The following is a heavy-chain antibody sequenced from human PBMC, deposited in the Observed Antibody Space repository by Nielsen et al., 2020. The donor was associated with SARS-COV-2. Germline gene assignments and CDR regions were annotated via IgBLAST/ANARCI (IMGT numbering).Heavy chain of an antibody. CDR1: GFTFSGYG. CDR2: IWYDGSNK. V-gene: IGHV3-30*02. Sequence: GESLKISCAASGFTFSGYGMHWVRQAPGKGLEWVAVIWYDGSNKYHADSVKGRFTISRDNSKNTLYLQMNSLRAEDTAVYYCAKDGPRVNSGSYDYYYYMDVWGKGTTVTVSS. J-gene: IGHJ6*03. D-gene: IGHD1-26*01. CDR3: AKDGPRVNSGSYDYYYYMDV.